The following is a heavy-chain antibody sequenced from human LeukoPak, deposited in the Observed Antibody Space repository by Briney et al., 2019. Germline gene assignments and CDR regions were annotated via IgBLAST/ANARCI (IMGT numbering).Heavy chain of an antibody. CDR1: GFTFSSYA. J-gene: IGHJ4*02. CDR3: AKVRYYDILTGYFDY. D-gene: IGHD3-9*01. CDR2: ISGSGGST. Sequence: GGSLRLSCAASGFTFSSYAMSWVRQAPGKGLEWVSAISGSGGSTYYADSVKGRFTISRDNSKNTLYLQMNSLRAEDAAVYYCAKVRYYDILTGYFDYWGQGTLVTVSS. V-gene: IGHV3-23*01.